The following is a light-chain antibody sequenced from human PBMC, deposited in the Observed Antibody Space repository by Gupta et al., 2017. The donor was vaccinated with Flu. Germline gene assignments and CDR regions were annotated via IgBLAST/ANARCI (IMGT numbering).Light chain of an antibody. Sequence: EIVLTQSPATLSLSPGERATLSCRASQSVRSYLAWYQQKPGQAPRLLIYDASNRDTGITARFSGSGYGKDFALTSSSRVQEDYAGYYCQQRCKGDPIRFGQGTQLEIK. J-gene: IGKJ5*01. CDR2: DAS. V-gene: IGKV3-11*01. CDR3: QQRCKGDPIR. CDR1: QSVRSY.